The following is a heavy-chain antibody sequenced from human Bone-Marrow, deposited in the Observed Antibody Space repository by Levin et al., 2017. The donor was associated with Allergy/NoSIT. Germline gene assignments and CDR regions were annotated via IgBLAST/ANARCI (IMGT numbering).Heavy chain of an antibody. D-gene: IGHD6-6*01. J-gene: IGHJ6*02. CDR3: ARRLVPAGQSYYGMDV. V-gene: IGHV3-33*01. Sequence: PGGSLRLSCVASGFTFRSFGMHWVRQAPGKGLEWVAIIWYDGSDKYYADSVKGRFTISRDNSKNTVFLQMDGLRAEDTAVYYCARRLVPAGQSYYGMDVWGQGTTVTVSS. CDR2: IWYDGSDK. CDR1: GFTFRSFG.